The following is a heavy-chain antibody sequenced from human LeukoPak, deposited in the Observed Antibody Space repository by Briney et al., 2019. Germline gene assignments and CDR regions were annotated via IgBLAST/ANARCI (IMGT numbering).Heavy chain of an antibody. CDR1: GGSISSSSYY. CDR3: ARCHYGDYIWFDP. Sequence: PSETLSLTCTVPGGSISSSSYYWGWIRQPPGKGLEWIGSIYYSGSTYYNPSLKSRVTISVDTSKNQFSLKLSSVTAADTAVYYCARCHYGDYIWFDPWGQGTLVTVSS. J-gene: IGHJ5*02. CDR2: IYYSGST. V-gene: IGHV4-39*07. D-gene: IGHD4-17*01.